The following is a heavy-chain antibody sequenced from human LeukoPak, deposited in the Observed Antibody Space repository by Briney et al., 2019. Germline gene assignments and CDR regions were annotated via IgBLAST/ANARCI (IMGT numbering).Heavy chain of an antibody. CDR1: VGTFSSYA. Sequence: EASVKVSCKASVGTFSSYAISWVRQAPGQGLEWMGGIIPIFGTANYAQKFQGRVTITADESTSTAYMELSSLRSEDTAVYCCSGGRCGSTSGPGDTGFAPGGQGXRVT. V-gene: IGHV1-69*01. CDR3: SGGRCGSTSGPGDTGFAP. D-gene: IGHD2-2*01. J-gene: IGHJ5*02. CDR2: IIPIFGTA.